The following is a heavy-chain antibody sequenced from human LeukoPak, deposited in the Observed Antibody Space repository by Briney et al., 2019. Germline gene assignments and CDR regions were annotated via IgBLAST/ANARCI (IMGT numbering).Heavy chain of an antibody. CDR3: ARDSDSCTGGSCSFDY. Sequence: PGGSLRLSCAASGFTFSSYWMHWVCQAPGKGLVWVSRIKSDGSSRSYADSVKGRFTISRDNAKNTLYLQMNSLRAEDTAVYYCARDSDSCTGGSCSFDYWGQGTLVTVSS. V-gene: IGHV3-74*01. J-gene: IGHJ4*02. CDR2: IKSDGSSR. D-gene: IGHD2-8*02. CDR1: GFTFSSYW.